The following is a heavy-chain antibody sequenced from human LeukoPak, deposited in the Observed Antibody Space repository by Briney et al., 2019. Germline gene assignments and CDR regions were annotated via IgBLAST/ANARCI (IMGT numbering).Heavy chain of an antibody. CDR1: GYSISSGYY. D-gene: IGHD5-12*01. CDR3: ARVSGYDLDKWFDP. Sequence: PSETLSLTCTVSGYSISSGYYWGWIRQPPGKGLEWIGSIYYSGSTHYNPSLKSRVTISVDTSKNQFSLKLSSVTAADTAVYYCARVSGYDLDKWFDPWGQGTLVTVSS. CDR2: IYYSGST. J-gene: IGHJ5*02. V-gene: IGHV4-38-2*02.